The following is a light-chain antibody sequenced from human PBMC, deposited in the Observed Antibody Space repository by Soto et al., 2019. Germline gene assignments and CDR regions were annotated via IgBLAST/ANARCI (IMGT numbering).Light chain of an antibody. V-gene: IGLV2-8*01. CDR2: DVN. CDR3: SSYAGSNTFV. CDR1: SSDVGGYKF. Sequence: QSALTQPPSASGSPGQSVTISCTGTSSDVGGYKFVSWYQQHPGKAPKLMIYDVNKRPSGVPDRFSGSKSGNTASLTVSGLQAEDEADYYCSSYAGSNTFVFGTGTKLTVL. J-gene: IGLJ1*01.